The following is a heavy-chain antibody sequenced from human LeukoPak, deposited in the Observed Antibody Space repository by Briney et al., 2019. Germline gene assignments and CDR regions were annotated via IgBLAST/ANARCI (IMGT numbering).Heavy chain of an antibody. D-gene: IGHD2-2*01. Sequence: PPETLSLTCTVAGGSISNYYWSWIRHPPGKGLGWIGYIYYSGNANYHPSLKRRVTISVDTSKNQFSLKLNSVTAADTAVYYCARVRYCSTNRCYDREFDNWGQGTLVTVSS. CDR3: ARVRYCSTNRCYDREFDN. CDR2: IYYSGNA. CDR1: GGSISNYY. V-gene: IGHV4-59*01. J-gene: IGHJ4*02.